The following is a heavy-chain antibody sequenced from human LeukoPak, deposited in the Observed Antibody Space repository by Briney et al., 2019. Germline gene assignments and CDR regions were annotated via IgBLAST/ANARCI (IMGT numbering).Heavy chain of an antibody. Sequence: ASVKVSCKASGYTFTSYYMHWVRQAPGQGLEWMGIINPSGGSTSDAQKFQGRVTMTRDTSTSTVYMELSSLRSEDTAVYYCARASSGWSFSYYFDYWGQGTLVTVSS. J-gene: IGHJ4*02. D-gene: IGHD6-19*01. V-gene: IGHV1-46*01. CDR1: GYTFTSYY. CDR2: INPSGGST. CDR3: ARASSGWSFSYYFDY.